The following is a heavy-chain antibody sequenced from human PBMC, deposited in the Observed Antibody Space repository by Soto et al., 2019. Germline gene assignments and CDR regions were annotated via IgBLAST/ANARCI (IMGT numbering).Heavy chain of an antibody. CDR3: AKDINPRQWLALFDY. V-gene: IGHV3-9*01. CDR2: ISWNSGNI. CDR1: GFTFDDYA. J-gene: IGHJ4*02. D-gene: IGHD6-19*01. Sequence: EVQLVDSGGGLVQPGRSLRLSCAASGFTFDDYAMHWVRQAPGKGLEWVSGISWNSGNIGYADSVKGRFTISRDNAKNSLYLQMNSLRAEDTALYSCAKDINPRQWLALFDYWGQGTLVTVSS.